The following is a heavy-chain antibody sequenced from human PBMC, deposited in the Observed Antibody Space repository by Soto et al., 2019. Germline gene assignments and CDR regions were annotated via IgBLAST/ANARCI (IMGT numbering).Heavy chain of an antibody. Sequence: QVQLVESGGGVVQPGRSLRLSCAASGFTFSSYAMQWVRRAPGKGLEWMAVMSYDGSNKYYADSVKGRFTISRDNSKNTLYLQMNSLRPEDTALYYFARDGGSYWGQGTLVIVSS. D-gene: IGHD3-16*01. J-gene: IGHJ4*02. CDR1: GFTFSSYA. CDR2: MSYDGSNK. V-gene: IGHV3-30-3*01. CDR3: ARDGGSY.